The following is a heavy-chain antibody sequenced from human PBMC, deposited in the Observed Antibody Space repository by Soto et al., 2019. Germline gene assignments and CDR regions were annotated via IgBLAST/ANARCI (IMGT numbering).Heavy chain of an antibody. V-gene: IGHV3-48*02. Sequence: EVQLVESGGGLVQPGGSLRLSCVASGFTFSSYSMNWVRQAPGKGLEWVSYISSSSSTIYYADSVKGRFTISRDNAKNSLYLQMNSLRDEDTAVYYCARARRGDYGSEYFDYWGQGTLVTVSS. CDR1: GFTFSSYS. D-gene: IGHD3-10*01. J-gene: IGHJ4*02. CDR3: ARARRGDYGSEYFDY. CDR2: ISSSSSTI.